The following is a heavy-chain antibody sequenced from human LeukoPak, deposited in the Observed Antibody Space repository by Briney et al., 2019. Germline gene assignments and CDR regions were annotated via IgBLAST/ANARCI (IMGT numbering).Heavy chain of an antibody. CDR3: ANGLGSGWSSGAFDX. CDR1: GGSISSYY. D-gene: IGHD6-19*01. Sequence: SETLSLTCTVSGGSISSYYCSWIRQPPGKGRGWIGYIYYRGSTNYNPSLKSRCTISVDTSKNQFPLRLSAVAATYTAVYSCANGLGSGWSSGAFDXXXXGXXXTVSS. V-gene: IGHV4-59*01. CDR2: IYYRGST. J-gene: IGHJ3*02.